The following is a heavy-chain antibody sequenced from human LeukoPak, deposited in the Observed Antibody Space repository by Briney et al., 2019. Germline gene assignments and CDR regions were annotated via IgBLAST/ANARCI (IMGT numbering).Heavy chain of an antibody. CDR2: IYRDDDK. J-gene: IGHJ4*02. Sequence: ESGPTLVKPTQTLTLTCTFSGFSLTTSGVGVGWIRQPPGKALEWLAVIYRDDDKRYSPSLKSRLTITKDTSKNQVVLTVTNIDPVDTATYYCAHRLPSGAPWAFGYFDYWGQGTLVTVSS. D-gene: IGHD3-3*01. V-gene: IGHV2-5*02. CDR3: AHRLPSGAPWAFGYFDY. CDR1: GFSLTTSGVG.